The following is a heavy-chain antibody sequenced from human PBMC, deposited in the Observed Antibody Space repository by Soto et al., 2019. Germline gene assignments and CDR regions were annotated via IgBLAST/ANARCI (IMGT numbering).Heavy chain of an antibody. D-gene: IGHD2-2*01. CDR1: GFTFSSYG. Sequence: GGSLRLSCAASGFTFSSYGMHWVRQAPGKGLEWVAVISYDGSNKYYADSVKGRFTISRDTSKNTLYMQMNSPRTEDTAFYFCASGRSVVSVAMEFVYWGHGTLVTVSS. V-gene: IGHV3-30*03. J-gene: IGHJ4*01. CDR3: ASGRSVVSVAMEFVY. CDR2: ISYDGSNK.